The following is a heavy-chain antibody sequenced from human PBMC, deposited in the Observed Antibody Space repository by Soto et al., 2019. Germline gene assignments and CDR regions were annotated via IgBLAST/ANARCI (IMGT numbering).Heavy chain of an antibody. CDR2: VIPTFGTA. CDR3: AREFIAASFGYYGMDV. Sequence: QVQLAQSGAEVKKPGSSVKVSCKASGGAFITSSISWVRQAPGQGLAWMGGVIPTFGTANYPQKFQGRVTITADESTSRADMELSSLRSEDTAVYYCAREFIAASFGYYGMDVWGQGTTVTVSS. V-gene: IGHV1-69*01. CDR1: GGAFITSS. D-gene: IGHD6-13*01. J-gene: IGHJ6*02.